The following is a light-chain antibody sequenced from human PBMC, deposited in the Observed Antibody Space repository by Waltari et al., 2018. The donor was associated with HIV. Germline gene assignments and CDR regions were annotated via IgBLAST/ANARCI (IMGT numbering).Light chain of an antibody. CDR3: QVWDKENDHECVF. V-gene: IGLV3-21*02. CDR2: DNV. CDR1: KLEDKI. Sequence: YVLTPPPSVSVAPGSTATITCGGEKLEDKIVHWYRQRPGQAPTLVIYDNVKRHAEIPERFSASNSGDTATLAISRVETGDEADFYCQVWDKENDHECVFFGGGTQLVVL. J-gene: IGLJ2*01.